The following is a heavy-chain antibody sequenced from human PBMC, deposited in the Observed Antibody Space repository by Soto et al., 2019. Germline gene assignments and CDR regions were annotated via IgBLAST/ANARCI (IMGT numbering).Heavy chain of an antibody. Sequence: QITLKESGPTLVKHTQTLTLTCTFSGFSLSTSGVGVGWIRQPPGEALEWLGIIFWDDDKRYSPSLKSRVTITKDTSKNQLVLTMTNMDPVDTATYYCAHLPWQHLWPRAPVVYWGQGTPVTVSS. CDR3: AHLPWQHLWPRAPVVY. D-gene: IGHD5-18*01. CDR1: GFSLSTSGVG. CDR2: IFWDDDK. V-gene: IGHV2-5*02. J-gene: IGHJ4*02.